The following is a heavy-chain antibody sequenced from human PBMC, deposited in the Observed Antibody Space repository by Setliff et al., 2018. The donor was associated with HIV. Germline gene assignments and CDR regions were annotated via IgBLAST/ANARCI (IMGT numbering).Heavy chain of an antibody. Sequence: ASVKVSCKGSGFIFGDYYMHWVQLAPGKGLEWMGRVDPEDGETIYAEKFQGRLTITADTSTYTTYMELSSLRADDTAIYYCATDRVLPSAIRGGWLDPWGQGTLVTVSS. J-gene: IGHJ5*02. D-gene: IGHD2-2*02. CDR1: GFIFGDYY. CDR2: VDPEDGET. CDR3: ATDRVLPSAIRGGWLDP. V-gene: IGHV1-69-2*01.